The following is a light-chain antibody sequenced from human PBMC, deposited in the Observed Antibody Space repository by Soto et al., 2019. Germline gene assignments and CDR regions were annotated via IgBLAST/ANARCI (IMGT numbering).Light chain of an antibody. CDR3: QQYNNWPSL. Sequence: EIVLTQSPATLSLSPGERATLSCRASQSVRSYLAWYQQKPGQAPRLLIYGASTRATGIPARFSGSGSGTEFTLTISSLQSEDFAVYYCQQYNNWPSLFGPGTKVDIK. V-gene: IGKV3-15*01. J-gene: IGKJ3*01. CDR2: GAS. CDR1: QSVRSY.